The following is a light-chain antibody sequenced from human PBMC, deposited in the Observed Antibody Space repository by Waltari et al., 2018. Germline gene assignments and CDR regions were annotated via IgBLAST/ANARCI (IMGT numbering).Light chain of an antibody. CDR3: QTWDTGIDV. CDR2: LNDDGRQ. Sequence: QPVVTQSPSASASLGASVKLTCTLSSGHSHNAIAWHQQLQGEAPRFLMRLNDDGRQSKGDGTPERFSGSSSGAERFLTISNLQSADEGDYYCQTWDTGIDVFGSGTKLTVL. J-gene: IGLJ6*01. V-gene: IGLV4-69*01. CDR1: SGHSHNA.